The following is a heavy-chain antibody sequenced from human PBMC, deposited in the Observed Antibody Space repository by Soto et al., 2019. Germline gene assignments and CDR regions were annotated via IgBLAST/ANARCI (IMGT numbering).Heavy chain of an antibody. CDR1: GYTFTSYY. CDR2: INPSGGST. CDR3: ARDRGRIAVAGRPGTYYYYYGMDV. V-gene: IGHV1-46*01. J-gene: IGHJ6*02. Sequence: ASVKVSCKASGYTFTSYYMHWVRQAPGQGLEWMGIINPSGGSTSYAQKFQGRVTMTRDTSTSTVYMELSSLRSEDTAVYYCARDRGRIAVAGRPGTYYYYYGMDVWGQGTTVTVSS. D-gene: IGHD6-19*01.